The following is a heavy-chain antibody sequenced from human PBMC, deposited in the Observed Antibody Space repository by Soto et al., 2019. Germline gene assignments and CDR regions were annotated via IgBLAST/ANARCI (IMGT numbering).Heavy chain of an antibody. J-gene: IGHJ4*02. Sequence: GGSLRLSCAASGFTFSSYWMSWVRQAPGKGLEWVANIKQDGSEKYYVDSVKGRFTISRDNAKNSLYLQMNSLRAEDTAVYYCAREWTRGEGPYYYGSGSHTPPEYYFDYWGQGTLVTVSS. CDR2: IKQDGSEK. CDR3: AREWTRGEGPYYYGSGSHTPPEYYFDY. CDR1: GFTFSSYW. V-gene: IGHV3-7*01. D-gene: IGHD3-10*01.